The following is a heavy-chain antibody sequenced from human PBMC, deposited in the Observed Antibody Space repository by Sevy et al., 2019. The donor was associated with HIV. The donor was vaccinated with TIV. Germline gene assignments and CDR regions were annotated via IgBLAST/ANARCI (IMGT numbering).Heavy chain of an antibody. Sequence: SQTLSLTCAISGDSVSSNSAAWNWIRQSPSRGLEWLGRTFYRSKWYNDYAVSVKSRITIKPATSKNQVSLQLNSVTPEDTAIYYCARDGLTYGGMDVWGQGTTVTVSS. CDR1: GDSVSSNSAA. D-gene: IGHD1-20*01. CDR2: TFYRSKWYN. J-gene: IGHJ6*02. V-gene: IGHV6-1*01. CDR3: ARDGLTYGGMDV.